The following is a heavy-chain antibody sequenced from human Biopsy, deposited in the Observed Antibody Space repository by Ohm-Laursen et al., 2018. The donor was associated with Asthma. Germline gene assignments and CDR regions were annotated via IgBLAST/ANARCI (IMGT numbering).Heavy chain of an antibody. V-gene: IGHV3-23*01. CDR1: GFTFSSYA. CDR3: AKVAGTYYYDSTGYPGVVY. J-gene: IGHJ4*02. Sequence: SLRLSCSAFGFTFSSYALTWVRQAPGQGLEWVSGISGGGGLQYYADSVKGRFTISRDNSKNTLYLQMNSLRAEDTARYYCAKVAGTYYYDSTGYPGVVYWGQGTPVTVSS. D-gene: IGHD3-22*01. CDR2: ISGGGGLQ.